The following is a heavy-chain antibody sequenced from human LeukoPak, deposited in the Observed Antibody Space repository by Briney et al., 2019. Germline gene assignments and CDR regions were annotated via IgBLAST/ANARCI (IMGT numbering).Heavy chain of an antibody. CDR3: ARELRDYVWGSYRFIRQDWFDP. CDR2: MKQDGSEK. Sequence: GGSLRLSCAASGFTFSSYWMSWVRQAPGKGLEWVANMKQDGSEKYYVDSVKGRFTISRDNAKNSLYLQMNSLRAEDTAVYYCARELRDYVWGSYRFIRQDWFDPWGQGTLVTVSS. D-gene: IGHD3-16*02. V-gene: IGHV3-7*03. J-gene: IGHJ5*02. CDR1: GFTFSSYW.